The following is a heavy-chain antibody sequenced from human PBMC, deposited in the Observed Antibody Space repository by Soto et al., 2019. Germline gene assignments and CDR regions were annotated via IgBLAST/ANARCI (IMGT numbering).Heavy chain of an antibody. D-gene: IGHD1-26*01. CDR2: ISFDGSKT. Sequence: PGGSLRLSCEASGSTFSNYDMDWVRQAPGKGLEWVAIISFDGSKTYYADSVKGRFTVSRDNSKNTLFLQMNSLRPDDTATYYCVREGYSGGYAAFWGQGSLVTVSS. CDR3: VREGYSGGYAAF. CDR1: GSTFSNYD. V-gene: IGHV3-30*03. J-gene: IGHJ4*02.